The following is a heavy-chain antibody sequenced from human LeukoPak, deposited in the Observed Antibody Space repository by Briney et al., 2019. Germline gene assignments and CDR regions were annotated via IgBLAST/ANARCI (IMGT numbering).Heavy chain of an antibody. Sequence: PGGSLRLSCGASGFTFSRSWMSWVRQAPGKGLEWVANIKQDGSEKYYVDSVKGRFTISRDNAKNSVFLQMNSLRAEDTAVYYCARDHLTTIFGELIFNPIDYWGQGTLVTVST. D-gene: IGHD3-3*01. CDR2: IKQDGSEK. V-gene: IGHV3-7*01. CDR1: GFTFSRSW. J-gene: IGHJ4*02. CDR3: ARDHLTTIFGELIFNPIDY.